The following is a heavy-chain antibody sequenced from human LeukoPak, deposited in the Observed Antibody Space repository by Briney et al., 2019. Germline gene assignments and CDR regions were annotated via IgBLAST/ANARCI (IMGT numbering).Heavy chain of an antibody. Sequence: GGSLRLSCAASGFTVSSNYMSWVRQAPGKGLEWVSVIYSGGSTYYADSVKGRFTISRDNSKNTLYLQMNSLRAEDTAVYYCAIDAYGARSDYWGQGTLVTVSS. D-gene: IGHD4/OR15-4a*01. CDR2: IYSGGST. V-gene: IGHV3-53*01. CDR3: AIDAYGARSDY. J-gene: IGHJ4*02. CDR1: GFTVSSNY.